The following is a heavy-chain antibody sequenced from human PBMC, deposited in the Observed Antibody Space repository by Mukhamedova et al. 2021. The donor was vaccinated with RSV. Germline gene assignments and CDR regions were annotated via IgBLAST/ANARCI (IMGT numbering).Heavy chain of an antibody. CDR3: ARDRSYYYDSSGYDYYHYYGMDV. V-gene: IGHV3-11*01. J-gene: IGHJ6*02. CDR2: ISSSGSTI. Sequence: GLEWVSYISSSGSTIYYADSVKGRFTISRDNAKNSLYLQMNSLRAEDTAVYYCARDRSYYYDSSGYDYYHYYGMDVWGQGTTVTV. D-gene: IGHD3-22*01.